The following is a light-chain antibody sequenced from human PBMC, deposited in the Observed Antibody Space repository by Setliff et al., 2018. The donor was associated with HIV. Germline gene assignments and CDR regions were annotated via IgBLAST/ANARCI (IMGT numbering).Light chain of an antibody. CDR3: SSYTSSSTSYV. Sequence: SALTQPASVSGSPGQSITIPRTGTSSDVGGYNYVSWYRQHPGKVPKLMIYDVSNRPSGVSNRFSGSKSGNTASLTISGLQAEDEAYYYCSSYTSSSTSYVFGTGTKVTV. CDR2: DVS. J-gene: IGLJ1*01. V-gene: IGLV2-14*01. CDR1: SSDVGGYNY.